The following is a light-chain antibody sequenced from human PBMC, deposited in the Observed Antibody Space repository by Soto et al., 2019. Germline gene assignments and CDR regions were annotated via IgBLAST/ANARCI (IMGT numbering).Light chain of an antibody. V-gene: IGLV2-8*01. CDR2: EVS. J-gene: IGLJ1*01. CDR3: SSYAGSNNYV. Sequence: QSVLTQPPSASGFPGQSVTISCTGTSSDVGGYNYVSWYQQHPGKAPKLMIYEVSRRPSGVPGRFSGSKSGNTASLTVSGLQAEDEADYYCSSYAGSNNYVFGTGTKVTVL. CDR1: SSDVGGYNY.